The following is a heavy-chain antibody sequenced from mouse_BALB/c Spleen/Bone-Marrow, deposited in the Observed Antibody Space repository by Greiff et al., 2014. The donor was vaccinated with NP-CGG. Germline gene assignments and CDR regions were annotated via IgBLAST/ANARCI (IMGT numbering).Heavy chain of an antibody. V-gene: IGHV7-3*02. Sequence: EVKLMESGGGLVQPGGSLRLSCAISGFTFTDYYMNWVRQPPGKALEWLGFIRNKAYGYTTEYSASVKGRFTVSRDNSQSILYLQMNTLRAEDSATYYCARDMGGILFDSWGQGTTLTVSS. J-gene: IGHJ2*01. CDR2: IRNKAYGYTT. CDR3: ARDMGGILFDS. CDR1: GFTFTDYY. D-gene: IGHD4-1*01.